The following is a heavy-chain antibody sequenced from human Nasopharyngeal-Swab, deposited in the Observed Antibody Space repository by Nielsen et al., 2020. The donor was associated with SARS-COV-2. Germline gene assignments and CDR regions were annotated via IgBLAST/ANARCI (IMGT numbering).Heavy chain of an antibody. CDR3: AADSTRDDYGGNGVDYFDY. CDR2: IVVGSGNT. V-gene: IGHV1-58*01. J-gene: IGHJ4*02. CDR1: GFTFTSSA. Sequence: SVKVSCKASGFTFTSSAVQWVRQARGQRLEWIGWIVVGSGNTNYAQKFQEGVTITRDMSTSTAYMELSSLRSEDTAVYYCAADSTRDDYGGNGVDYFDYWGQGTLVTVSS. D-gene: IGHD4-23*01.